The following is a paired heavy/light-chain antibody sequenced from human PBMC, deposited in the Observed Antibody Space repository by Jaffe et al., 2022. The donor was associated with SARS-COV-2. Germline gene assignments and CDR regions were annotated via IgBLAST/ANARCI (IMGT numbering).Light chain of an antibody. CDR1: QSLLHSNGYNY. Sequence: DIVMTQSPLSLPVTPGEPASISCRSSQSLLHSNGYNYLDWYLQKPGQSPQLLIYLHSNRASGVPDRFSGSGSGTDFTLKISRVEAEDVGVYYCMQALQTPITFGQGTRLEIK. V-gene: IGKV2-28*01. J-gene: IGKJ5*01. CDR2: LHS. CDR3: MQALQTPIT.
Heavy chain of an antibody. Sequence: QVQLVESGGGFVKPGGSLRLSCAASGFTFSDYYMNWIRQAPGKGLEWVSFISNSGSTIKYADSVKGRFTISRDNAKNSLYLQMNSLRAEDTAVYYCARVGGYSSGWTHDHWGQGTLATVSS. J-gene: IGHJ4*02. V-gene: IGHV3-11*01. D-gene: IGHD6-19*01. CDR3: ARVGGYSSGWTHDH. CDR2: ISNSGSTI. CDR1: GFTFSDYY.